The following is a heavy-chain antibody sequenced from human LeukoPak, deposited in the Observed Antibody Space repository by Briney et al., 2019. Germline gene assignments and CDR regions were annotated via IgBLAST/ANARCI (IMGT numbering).Heavy chain of an antibody. Sequence: SETLSLTCTVTGGSISSSSYYWGWIRQPPGKGLEWIGSIYYSGSTYYNPSLKSRVTISVDTSKNQFSLKLSSVTAADTAVYYCARGLYCGGDCSDYWGQGTLVTVSS. CDR3: ARGLYCGGDCSDY. CDR1: GGSISSSSYY. D-gene: IGHD2-21*01. J-gene: IGHJ4*02. CDR2: IYYSGST. V-gene: IGHV4-39*07.